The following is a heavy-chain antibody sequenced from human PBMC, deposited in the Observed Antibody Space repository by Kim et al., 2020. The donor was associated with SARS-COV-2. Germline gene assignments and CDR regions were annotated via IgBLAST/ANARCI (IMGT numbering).Heavy chain of an antibody. CDR2: MHYSGRS. J-gene: IGHJ3*02. CDR1: GCSLSLYY. CDR3: AILHHWSRGSLDPLVI. Sequence: SETLSLTCTVSGCSLSLYYWSWILHPPGKGLEWIGYMHYSGRSNYSPSLKSRVAILLYKYKNHFFLISTSVPAADPSKSFYAILHHWSRGSLDPLVIW. D-gene: IGHD3-9*01. V-gene: IGHV4-59*01.